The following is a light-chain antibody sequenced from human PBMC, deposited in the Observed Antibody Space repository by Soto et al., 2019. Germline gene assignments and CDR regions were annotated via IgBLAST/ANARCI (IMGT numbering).Light chain of an antibody. J-gene: IGLJ2*01. CDR3: GSYTGSSTLGV. CDR1: SGDVGAYNY. CDR2: DVS. V-gene: IGLV2-14*03. Sequence: QPVLTQPASVSGPPGQSITISCTGTSGDVGAYNYVSWYQQHPGKAPKLMIYDVSNRPSGISNRFFGSKSGNTASLSISGLQAEDEADYYCGSYTGSSTLGVFGGGTKLTVL.